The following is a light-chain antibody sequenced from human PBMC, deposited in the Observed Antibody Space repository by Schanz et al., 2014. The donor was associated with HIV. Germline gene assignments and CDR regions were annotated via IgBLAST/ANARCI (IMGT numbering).Light chain of an antibody. Sequence: QSVLTQPPSASGSPGQSVTISCTGTSSDVGGYKYVSWYQQHPGKAPKLLIYEVSKRPLGVPDRFSGSKSGNTASLTVSRLQAEDEADYYCTSYAGSNNLVFGGGTKFTVL. V-gene: IGLV2-8*01. CDR1: SSDVGGYKY. J-gene: IGLJ2*01. CDR2: EVS. CDR3: TSYAGSNNLV.